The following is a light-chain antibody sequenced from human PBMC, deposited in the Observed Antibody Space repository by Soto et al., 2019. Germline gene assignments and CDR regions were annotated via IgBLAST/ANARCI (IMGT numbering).Light chain of an antibody. J-gene: IGKJ1*01. Sequence: EIVLTPSPGTLSLSPGERATLSCRASQSVSSSYLAWFQHKPGQAPRLLIYGASSRATGIPDRFSGSGSGTDFTLTIRRLEPEDFAVYYCQQYGSSYPWTFGQGTKVDIK. CDR2: GAS. V-gene: IGKV3-20*01. CDR3: QQYGSSYPWT. CDR1: QSVSSSY.